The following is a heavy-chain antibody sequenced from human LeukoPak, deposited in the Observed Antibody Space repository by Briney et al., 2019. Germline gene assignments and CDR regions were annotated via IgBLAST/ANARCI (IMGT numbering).Heavy chain of an antibody. D-gene: IGHD3-3*01. CDR3: AKVTYYDFWSGYPDY. CDR2: ISGSGGST. CDR1: GGSISSYY. Sequence: EALSLTCTVSGGSISSYYWSWVRQAPGKGLEWVSAISGSGGSTYYADSVKGRFTISRDNSKNTLYLQMNSLRAEDTAVYYCAKVTYYDFWSGYPDYWGQGTLVTVSS. J-gene: IGHJ4*02. V-gene: IGHV3-23*01.